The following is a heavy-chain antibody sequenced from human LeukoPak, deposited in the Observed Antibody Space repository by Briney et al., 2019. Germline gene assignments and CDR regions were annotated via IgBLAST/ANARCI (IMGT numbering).Heavy chain of an antibody. CDR2: IYGGGNT. CDR3: ARDRGYSGYDAFYGMDV. Sequence: GGSLRLSYAASGFIVSSNYMSWVRQAPGKGLEWVSVIYGGGNTYYADSVKGRFTISRDNSKNTLYLQMNSLRAEDTAVYYCARDRGYSGYDAFYGMDVWGQGTTVTVSS. CDR1: GFIVSSNY. V-gene: IGHV3-66*01. J-gene: IGHJ6*02. D-gene: IGHD5-12*01.